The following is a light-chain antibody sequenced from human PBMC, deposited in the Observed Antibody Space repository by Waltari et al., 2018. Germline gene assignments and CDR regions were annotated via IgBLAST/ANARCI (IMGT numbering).Light chain of an antibody. CDR1: SGNIASKF. Sequence: NFMLTQPHSVSESPGETVTISCTRSSGNIASKFVKWYQLRPGTAPTTVIYEDDQRPSGVPDRFSGSIDSSSNSASLTISGLKTEDEADYYCQSYDTNNQVFGGGTKLTVL. CDR2: EDD. V-gene: IGLV6-57*03. CDR3: QSYDTNNQV. J-gene: IGLJ2*01.